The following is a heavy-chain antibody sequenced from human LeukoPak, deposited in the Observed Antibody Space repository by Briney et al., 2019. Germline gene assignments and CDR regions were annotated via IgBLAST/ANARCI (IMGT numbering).Heavy chain of an antibody. V-gene: IGHV1-18*01. Sequence: ASVKVSCKASGYTFSSCGISWVRQAPGQGLEWMGWIATYNSKTKYAEKVQGRVTMTTDTSTTTAYMELRTLRSDDTAVYYCARDIVCLAADLNWFDPWGQGTLVTVSS. CDR1: GYTFSSCG. CDR2: IATYNSKT. CDR3: ARDIVCLAADLNWFDP. J-gene: IGHJ5*02. D-gene: IGHD6-13*01.